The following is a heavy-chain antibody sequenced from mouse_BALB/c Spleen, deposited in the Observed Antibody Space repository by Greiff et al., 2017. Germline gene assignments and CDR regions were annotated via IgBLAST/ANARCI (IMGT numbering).Heavy chain of an antibody. CDR1: GYTFTSYY. CDR2: IYPGNVNT. J-gene: IGHJ4*01. CDR3: AKGGRYYAMDY. Sequence: QVQLQQSGPELVKPGASVRISCKASGYTFTSYYIHWVKQRPGQGLEWIGWIYPGNVNTKYNEKFKGKATLTADKSSSTAYMQLSSLTSEDSAVCFCAKGGRYYAMDYWGQGTSVTVSS. V-gene: IGHV1S56*01.